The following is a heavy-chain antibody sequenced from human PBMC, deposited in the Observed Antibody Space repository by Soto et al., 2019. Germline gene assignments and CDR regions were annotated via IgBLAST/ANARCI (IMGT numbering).Heavy chain of an antibody. V-gene: IGHV3-73*02. Sequence: EVQLVESGGGLVQPGGSLKLSCAASGFTFSGSAMHWVRQASGKGLEWVGRITTKAHNYATVYAASVEGRFTISRDDSKNTAYLQMNSLKTEDTAVYYCTRLYIYSAMDVWGQGTTVTVS. J-gene: IGHJ6*02. CDR1: GFTFSGSA. D-gene: IGHD2-15*01. CDR3: TRLYIYSAMDV. CDR2: ITTKAHNYAT.